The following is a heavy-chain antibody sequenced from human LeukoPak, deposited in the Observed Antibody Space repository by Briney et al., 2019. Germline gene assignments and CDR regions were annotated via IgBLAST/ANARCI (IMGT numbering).Heavy chain of an antibody. V-gene: IGHV5-51*01. CDR2: IYPGDSDT. CDR3: ARQGATAAAEFDY. CDR1: GYSFTTYW. J-gene: IGHJ4*02. Sequence: RGESLKISCKGSGYSFTTYWIGWVRQMPGKGLEWMGVIYPGDSDTRYSPSFQGQVTISADKSISTAYLQWSSLQASDTAIYYCARQGATAAAEFDYWGQGTLVTVSS. D-gene: IGHD3-16*01.